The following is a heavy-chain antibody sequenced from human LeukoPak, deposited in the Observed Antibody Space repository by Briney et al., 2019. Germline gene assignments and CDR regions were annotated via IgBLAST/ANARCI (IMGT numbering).Heavy chain of an antibody. CDR2: INHSGST. CDR3: ARGGGIAAAGTIKYYFDY. Sequence: KPSETLSLTCTVSGGSISSYYWSWIRQPPGKGLEWIGEINHSGSTNYNPSLKGRVTISVDTSKNQFSLKLSSVTAADTAVYYCARGGGIAAAGTIKYYFDYWGQGTLVTVSS. D-gene: IGHD6-13*01. J-gene: IGHJ4*02. V-gene: IGHV4-34*01. CDR1: GGSISSYY.